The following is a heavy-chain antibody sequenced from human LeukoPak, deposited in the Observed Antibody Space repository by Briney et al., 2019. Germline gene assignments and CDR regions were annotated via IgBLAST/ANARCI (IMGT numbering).Heavy chain of an antibody. J-gene: IGHJ3*02. Sequence: PSETLSLTCAVYGGSFSGYYWSWIRQPPGKGLEWIGEINHSGSTNYNPSLKSRVTISVDTSKNQFSPKLSSVTAADTAVYYCARGGSVRDIVVVPAAMGAFDIWGQGTMVTVSS. D-gene: IGHD2-2*01. V-gene: IGHV4-34*01. CDR2: INHSGST. CDR3: ARGGSVRDIVVVPAAMGAFDI. CDR1: GGSFSGYY.